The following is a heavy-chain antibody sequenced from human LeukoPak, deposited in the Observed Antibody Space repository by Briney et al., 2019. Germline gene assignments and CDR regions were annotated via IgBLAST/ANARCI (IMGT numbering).Heavy chain of an antibody. J-gene: IGHJ6*02. Sequence: AGRSLRLSCAASGFTFSSYGMHWVRQAPGKGLEWVAFIRYDGSNKYYADSVKGRFTISRDNSKDTLYLQMNSLRAEDTAVYYCAKDQGLDSGSYYLYYYYGMDVWGQGTTVTVSS. CDR1: GFTFSSYG. CDR2: IRYDGSNK. D-gene: IGHD3-10*01. V-gene: IGHV3-30*02. CDR3: AKDQGLDSGSYYLYYYYGMDV.